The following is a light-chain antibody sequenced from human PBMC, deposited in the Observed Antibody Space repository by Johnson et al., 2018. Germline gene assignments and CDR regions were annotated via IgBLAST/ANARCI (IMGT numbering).Light chain of an antibody. CDR2: ENN. CDR1: SSNIGNNY. V-gene: IGLV1-51*02. J-gene: IGLJ1*01. CDR3: GTWDSSLSAGNV. Sequence: QSVLTQPPSVSAAPGQMVTISCSGSSSNIGNNYVSWYQQLPGTAPKLLIYENNKRPSGIPDRFSGSKSGTSATLGITGLQTGDEADYYCGTWDSSLSAGNVFRTGTKVTVL.